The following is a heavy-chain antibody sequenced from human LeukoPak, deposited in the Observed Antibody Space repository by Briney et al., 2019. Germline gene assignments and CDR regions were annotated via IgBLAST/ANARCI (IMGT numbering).Heavy chain of an antibody. CDR3: ARGALVVPAAFDY. CDR1: GFTVSSNY. D-gene: IGHD2-2*01. CDR2: IYSGGST. V-gene: IGHV3-53*01. J-gene: IGHJ4*02. Sequence: GGSLRLSCAAPGFTVSSNYMSWVRQAPGKGLEWVSVIYSGGSTYYADSVKGRFTISRDNSKNTLYLQMNSLRAEDTAVCYCARGALVVPAAFDYWGQGTLVTVSS.